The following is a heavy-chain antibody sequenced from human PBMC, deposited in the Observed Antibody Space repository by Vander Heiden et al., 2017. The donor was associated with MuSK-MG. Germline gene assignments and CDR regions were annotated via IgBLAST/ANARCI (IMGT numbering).Heavy chain of an antibody. V-gene: IGHV3-66*01. J-gene: IGHJ3*02. CDR1: GLTGRNNY. CDR2: VFTSGGT. Sequence: EVQLVESGGDLVQPGGSLRLSCAASGLTGRNNYMTWVRQAPGKGLECVSVVFTSGGTYYADSARGRFTISRDSSKNTLYLQMKSLRAEDTAVYYCARRSRDAFDIWGQGTMVTVSS. CDR3: ARRSRDAFDI.